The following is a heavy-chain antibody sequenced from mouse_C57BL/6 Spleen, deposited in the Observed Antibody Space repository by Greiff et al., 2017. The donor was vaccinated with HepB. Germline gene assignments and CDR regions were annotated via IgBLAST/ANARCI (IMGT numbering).Heavy chain of an antibody. J-gene: IGHJ2*01. CDR2: IDPSDSYT. D-gene: IGHD1-1*01. CDR3: ARSSITTVVATPFDY. CDR1: GYTFTSYW. Sequence: QVQLQQPGAELVMPGASVKLSCKASGYTFTSYWMHWVKQRPGQGLEWIGEIDPSDSYTNYNQKFKGKSTLTVDKSSSTAYMQLSSLTSEDSAVYYCARSSITTVVATPFDYWGQGTTLTVSS. V-gene: IGHV1-69*01.